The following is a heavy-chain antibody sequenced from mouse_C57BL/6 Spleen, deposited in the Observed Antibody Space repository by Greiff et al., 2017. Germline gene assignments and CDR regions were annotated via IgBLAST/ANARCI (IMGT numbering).Heavy chain of an antibody. J-gene: IGHJ4*01. CDR3: AREANYYAMDY. D-gene: IGHD3-2*02. V-gene: IGHV14-2*01. Sequence: EVQLQQSGAELVKPGASVKLSCTASGFNIKDYYMHWVTQRTEQGLEWIGRSDPEDGETKYAPKFQGKATIAADTSSNTAYLQLSSLSSEDTAVYSSAREANYYAMDYWGQGTSVSVSS. CDR2: SDPEDGET. CDR1: GFNIKDYY.